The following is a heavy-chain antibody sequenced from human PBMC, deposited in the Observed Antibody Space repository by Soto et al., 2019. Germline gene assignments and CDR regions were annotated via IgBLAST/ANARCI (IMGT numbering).Heavy chain of an antibody. V-gene: IGHV3-73*01. CDR2: IRSKVNTYAT. J-gene: IGHJ5*02. CDR1: GFTFSGSA. D-gene: IGHD6-6*01. Sequence: PGGSLRLSCAASGFTFSGSAIHWVRQASGKGLEWVGRIRSKVNTYATAYAASVKGRFTISRDDSKNTAYLEMNSLKTEDTAVYYCTRFSMDSSSGWFDPWGQGTLVTVSS. CDR3: TRFSMDSSSGWFDP.